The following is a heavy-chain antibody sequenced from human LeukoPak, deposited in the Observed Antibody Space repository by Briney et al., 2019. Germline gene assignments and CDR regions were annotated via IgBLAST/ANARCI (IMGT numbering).Heavy chain of an antibody. Sequence: AGGSLRLSCAASGFTFSSYVMTWVRQPPGRGLEWVSSIGNSGRDTYYADSMKGQFTISRDNPKSTLFLHMSILRAGDTAMNYCAKDRIAVAGLYYNYGMDVSGQGTTVTVSS. CDR2: IGNSGRDT. J-gene: IGHJ6*02. D-gene: IGHD6-19*01. CDR3: AKDRIAVAGLYYNYGMDV. CDR1: GFTFSSYV. V-gene: IGHV3-23*01.